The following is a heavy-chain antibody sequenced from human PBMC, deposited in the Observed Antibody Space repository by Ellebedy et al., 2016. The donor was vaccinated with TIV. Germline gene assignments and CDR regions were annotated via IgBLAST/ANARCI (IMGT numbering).Heavy chain of an antibody. CDR3: TSTRSITSPTHAY. CDR2: IRSKTSSYAT. D-gene: IGHD1-1*01. V-gene: IGHV3-73*01. J-gene: IGHJ4*02. CDR1: GFTFSASA. Sequence: GESLKISXAASGFTFSASAMHWVRQASGKGLEWVGRIRSKTSSYATAYAASVEGRFTISRDDSKNTAYLQISSLKTEDTAVYYCTSTRSITSPTHAYWGQGTLVIVSS.